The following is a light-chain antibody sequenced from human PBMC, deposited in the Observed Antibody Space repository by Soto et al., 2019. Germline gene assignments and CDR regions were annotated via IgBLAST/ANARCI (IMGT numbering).Light chain of an antibody. CDR1: DGDIGGYDH. CDR3: SSHTSSTALV. J-gene: IGLJ1*01. V-gene: IGLV2-14*03. CDR2: DVT. Sequence: QSVLTQPASVSASPGQSIAISCTGTDGDIGGYDHVSWYQQHPGKAPKLLIYDVTNRPSGVSSRFSGSKAGRTASLTISGLQTEDEADYYCSSHTSSTALVFGTGTKLTVL.